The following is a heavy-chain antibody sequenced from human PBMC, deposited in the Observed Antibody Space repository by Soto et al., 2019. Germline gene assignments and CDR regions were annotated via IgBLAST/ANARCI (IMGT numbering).Heavy chain of an antibody. CDR3: ARVPGRL. D-gene: IGHD3-10*01. V-gene: IGHV3-53*02. CDR1: GFSVSRNY. Sequence: QLVETGGGLIQPGTSLTLSCAASGFSVSRNYMTWVRQAPGKGLEWVSFVYSGGATFYADSVKGRFILSRDDSQNTMYLQMNNPRAEDTAVYYCARVPGRLWGRGTLVNVAS. CDR2: VYSGGAT. J-gene: IGHJ4*02.